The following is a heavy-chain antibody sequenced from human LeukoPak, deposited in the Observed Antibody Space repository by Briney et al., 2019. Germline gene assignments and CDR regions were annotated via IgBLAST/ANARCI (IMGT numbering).Heavy chain of an antibody. CDR1: GFTFSSYW. J-gene: IGHJ3*02. CDR2: IKQDGSEK. D-gene: IGHD2-2*01. CDR3: ARVYCSSASCYLGVRAFDI. V-gene: IGHV3-7*01. Sequence: GGSLRLSCAASGFTFSSYWMSWVRQAPGKGLEWVANIKQDGSEKYYVDSAKGRFTISRDNAKKSLYLQVNSLRAEDTAVYYCARVYCSSASCYLGVRAFDIWGQGTMVTVSS.